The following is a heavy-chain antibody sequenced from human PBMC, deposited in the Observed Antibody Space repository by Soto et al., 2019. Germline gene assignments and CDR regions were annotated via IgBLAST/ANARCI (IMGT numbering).Heavy chain of an antibody. CDR2: IRSKANSYAT. CDR3: TARGGNPYYYYGMDV. CDR1: GFTFSGSA. J-gene: IGHJ6*02. D-gene: IGHD2-15*01. Sequence: GGSLRLSCAASGFTFSGSAMHWVRQASGKGLEWVGRIRSKANSYATAYAASVKGRFTISRDDSKNTAYLQMNSLKTEDTAVYYCTARGGNPYYYYGMDVWGQGTTVTVSS. V-gene: IGHV3-73*01.